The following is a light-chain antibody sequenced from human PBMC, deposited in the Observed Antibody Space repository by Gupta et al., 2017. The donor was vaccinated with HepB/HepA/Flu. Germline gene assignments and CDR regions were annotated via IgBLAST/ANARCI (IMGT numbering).Light chain of an antibody. CDR2: NAS. Sequence: IVLTQSPGILSLSPGERATLSCRASQNIVSNYLAWYQQKPGQAPRLLIYNASNRATGIPDRFSGSGSGTDFTLTISSLEPEDFAVYYCQQYVTSALSFGPGTKVDIK. CDR3: QQYVTSALS. V-gene: IGKV3-20*01. J-gene: IGKJ3*01. CDR1: QNIVSNY.